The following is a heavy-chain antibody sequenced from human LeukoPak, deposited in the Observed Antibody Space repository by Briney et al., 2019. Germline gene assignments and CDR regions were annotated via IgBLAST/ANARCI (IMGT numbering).Heavy chain of an antibody. D-gene: IGHD1-1*01. CDR3: ANGRYAADY. CDR2: ISYDGSNK. Sequence: PGRSLRLSCAASGFTFSSYGMHWVRQAPGKGLEWVSVISYDGSNKYYADSVKGRFTISRDNSKNTLYLQMNSLRAEDTAVYYCANGRYAADYWGQGTLVTVSS. CDR1: GFTFSSYG. V-gene: IGHV3-30*18. J-gene: IGHJ4*02.